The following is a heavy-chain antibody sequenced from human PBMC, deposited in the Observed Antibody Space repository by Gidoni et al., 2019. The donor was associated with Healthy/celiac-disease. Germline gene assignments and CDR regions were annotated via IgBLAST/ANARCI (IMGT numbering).Heavy chain of an antibody. J-gene: IGHJ5*02. V-gene: IGHV4-30-2*01. CDR3: ARDNTVGPGWFDP. D-gene: IGHD4-17*01. Sequence: GKGLEWIGYIYHSGSTYYNPSLKSRVTISVDRSKNQFSLKLSSVTAADTAVYYCARDNTVGPGWFDPWGQGTLVTVSS. CDR2: IYHSGST.